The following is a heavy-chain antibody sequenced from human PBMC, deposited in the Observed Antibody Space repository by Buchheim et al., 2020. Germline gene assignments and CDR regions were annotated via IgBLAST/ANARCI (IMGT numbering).Heavy chain of an antibody. D-gene: IGHD1-26*01. V-gene: IGHV1-46*03. CDR3: ARRTVGANGYFEL. J-gene: IGHJ2*01. Sequence: QVQLVQSGAEVKKPGASVKVSCKASGYTFTSYHIHWVRQAPGQGLEWMGIFNPTGGSTTYAQKFQGSVTVTRDTSTSTVCMELSSLRSEDTAVYYCARRTVGANGYFELWGRGTL. CDR1: GYTFTSYH. CDR2: FNPTGGST.